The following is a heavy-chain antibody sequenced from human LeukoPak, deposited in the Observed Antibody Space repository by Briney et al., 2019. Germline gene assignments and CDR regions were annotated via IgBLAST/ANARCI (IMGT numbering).Heavy chain of an antibody. CDR2: MNPNSGNT. V-gene: IGHV1-8*01. CDR1: GYTFTSYD. D-gene: IGHD3-22*01. Sequence: GASVKVSCKASGYTFTSYDINWVRQATGQGLEWMGWMNPNSGNTGYAQKFQGRVTMTRNTSISTAYMELSSLRSEDTAVYYCARVSPTYYYDCSGYTDAFDIWGQGTLVTVSS. CDR3: ARVSPTYYYDCSGYTDAFDI. J-gene: IGHJ3*02.